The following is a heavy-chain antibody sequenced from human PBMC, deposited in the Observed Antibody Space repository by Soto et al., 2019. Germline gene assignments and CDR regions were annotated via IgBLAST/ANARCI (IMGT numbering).Heavy chain of an antibody. CDR2: INTDGSNT. CDR3: SSEFCSRANFYTYYFAP. V-gene: IGHV3-74*01. D-gene: IGHD3-22*01. Sequence: GGSLRLSCAASGLTFNRYWMHWVRHAPGKGLVWVSHINTDGSNTNYADSVKGRFTISRDNAKSTLFLQMNSLRDEDTAVYYCSSEFCSRANFYTYYFAPWGQGIPDTVSP. J-gene: IGHJ5*02. CDR1: GLTFNRYW.